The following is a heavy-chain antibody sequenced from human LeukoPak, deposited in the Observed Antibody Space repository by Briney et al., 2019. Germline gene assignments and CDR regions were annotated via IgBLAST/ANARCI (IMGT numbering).Heavy chain of an antibody. Sequence: PSETLSLTCTLSGGSIRSYYWSWIRQPPGKGLEWIGYVYYSGDTNYNPSLKSRVTMSLDTSKNQVSLRLSSVTAADTAVYYCARHPFATPFDYWGRGTLLTVSS. V-gene: IGHV4-59*08. D-gene: IGHD2-15*01. CDR1: GGSIRSYY. CDR3: ARHPFATPFDY. J-gene: IGHJ4*02. CDR2: VYYSGDT.